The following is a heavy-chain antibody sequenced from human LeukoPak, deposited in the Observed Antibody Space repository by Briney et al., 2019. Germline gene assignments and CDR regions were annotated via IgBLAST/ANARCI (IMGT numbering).Heavy chain of an antibody. D-gene: IGHD4-17*01. CDR3: AREGYGDYARISGFDY. Sequence: SQTLSLTCTVSGGSISSGSYYWSWIRQPAGKGLEWIGRIYTSGSTNYNPSLKSRVTISVDTSKNQFSLKLSSVTAAGTAVYYCAREGYGDYARISGFDYWGQGTLVTVSS. V-gene: IGHV4-61*02. CDR1: GGSISSGSYY. CDR2: IYTSGST. J-gene: IGHJ4*02.